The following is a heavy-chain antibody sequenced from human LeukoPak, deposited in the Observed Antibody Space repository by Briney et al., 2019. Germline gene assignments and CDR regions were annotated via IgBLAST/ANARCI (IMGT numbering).Heavy chain of an antibody. CDR2: IIPIFGTA. V-gene: IGHV1-69*13. CDR3: ATPVGVPAATDF. J-gene: IGHJ4*02. CDR1: GGTFSSYA. Sequence: ASVKVSCKASGGTFSSYAISWVRQAPGQGLEWVGGIIPIFGTANYAQKFQGRVTITADESTSTAYMELSSLRSEDTAVYYGATPVGVPAATDFWGQGTLGNGSS. D-gene: IGHD2-2*01.